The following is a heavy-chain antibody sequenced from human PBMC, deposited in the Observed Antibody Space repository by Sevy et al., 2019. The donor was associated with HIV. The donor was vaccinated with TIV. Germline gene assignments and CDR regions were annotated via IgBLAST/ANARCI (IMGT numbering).Heavy chain of an antibody. CDR1: GYTLTQLS. D-gene: IGHD3-22*01. V-gene: IGHV1-24*01. Sequence: ASVKVSCKVSGYTLTQLSMHWVRQAPGKGLEWMGSLDPEDGEILYAQKFQGRVTMTGDTSTDTAYMGLSSLRSEDTALYYCATTKDYYDSSASPFDYWGQGTLVTVSS. J-gene: IGHJ4*02. CDR3: ATTKDYYDSSASPFDY. CDR2: LDPEDGEI.